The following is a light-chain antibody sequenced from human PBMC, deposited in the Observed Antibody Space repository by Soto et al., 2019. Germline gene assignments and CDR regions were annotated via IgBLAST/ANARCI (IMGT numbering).Light chain of an antibody. V-gene: IGKV3-20*01. Sequence: EIALSQSPSTLSLSPGEKAPLSCLASQSLSSSSLAWYQQKPGQAPRLLIYDASSRATGIPDRFSGSGSGTDFTLTISRLEPEDFAVYHCQQYDTSPTFGQGTKVDIK. CDR2: DAS. CDR1: QSLSSSS. CDR3: QQYDTSPT. J-gene: IGKJ1*01.